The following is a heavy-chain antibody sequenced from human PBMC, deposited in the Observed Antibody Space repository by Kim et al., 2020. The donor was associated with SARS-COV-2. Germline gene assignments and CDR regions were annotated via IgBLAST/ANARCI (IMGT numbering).Heavy chain of an antibody. CDR1: GFIFSSYV. J-gene: IGHJ4*02. D-gene: IGHD4-17*01. CDR2: ISSSRDYI. Sequence: GGSLRLSCVGSGFIFSSYVMHWVRQAPGTGLEWVASISSSRDYIYYADSVRGRFTISRDNAKNSLFLQMINLRVEDTGLYYCVRDYGGNSVMYFDNWGQG. V-gene: IGHV3-21*01. CDR3: VRDYGGNSVMYFDN.